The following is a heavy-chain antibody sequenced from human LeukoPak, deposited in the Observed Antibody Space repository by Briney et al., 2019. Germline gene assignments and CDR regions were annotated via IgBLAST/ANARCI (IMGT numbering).Heavy chain of an antibody. D-gene: IGHD1/OR15-1a*01. Sequence: ASVKLSCKTSGYTFTTYDINWLRQAPGQGLEWMGRISAYNGYTNYGQKLQGRVTMTTDTSTNTAYMELRSLRSDDTAVYYCARVGTGTRSFDSWGQGTLVTVSS. CDR3: ARVGTGTRSFDS. CDR2: ISAYNGYT. J-gene: IGHJ4*02. V-gene: IGHV1-18*01. CDR1: GYTFTTYD.